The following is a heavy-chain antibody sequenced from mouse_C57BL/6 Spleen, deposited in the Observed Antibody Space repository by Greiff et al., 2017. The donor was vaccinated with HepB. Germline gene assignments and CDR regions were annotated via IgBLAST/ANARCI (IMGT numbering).Heavy chain of an antibody. D-gene: IGHD4-1*01. CDR2: ISSGSSTI. CDR3: AREGGTDYFDY. CDR1: GFTFSDYG. Sequence: EVKLMESGGGLVKPGGSLKLSCAASGFTFSDYGMHWVRQAPEKGLEWVAYISSGSSTIYYADTVKGRFTISRDNAKNTLFLQMTSLRSEDTAMYYCAREGGTDYFDYWGQGTTLTVSS. V-gene: IGHV5-17*01. J-gene: IGHJ2*01.